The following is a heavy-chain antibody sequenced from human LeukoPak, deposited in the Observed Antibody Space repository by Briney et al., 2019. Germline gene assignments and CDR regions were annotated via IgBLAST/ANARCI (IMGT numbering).Heavy chain of an antibody. V-gene: IGHV3-33*07. CDR3: ARGLSPNHVGYYDILTGHARVVFDY. J-gene: IGHJ4*02. D-gene: IGHD3-9*01. CDR2: IWYDGSNK. Sequence: GGSLRLSCIPSGFTFNSYAVFWVRQAPGKGLEWVSLIWYDGSNKYYADSVKGRFTISRDNSKNTLYLQMNSLRAEDTAVYYCARGLSPNHVGYYDILTGHARVVFDYWGQGTLVTVSS. CDR1: GFTFNSYA.